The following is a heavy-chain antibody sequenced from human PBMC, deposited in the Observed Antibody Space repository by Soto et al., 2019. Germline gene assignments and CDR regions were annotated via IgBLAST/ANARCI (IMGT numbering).Heavy chain of an antibody. CDR3: ARPGRGFHYDSSGYYHFDY. J-gene: IGHJ4*02. V-gene: IGHV1-69*06. D-gene: IGHD3-22*01. Sequence: SVKVSCKASGGTFSSYAISWVRQAPGQGLEWMGGIIPIFGTANYAQKFQGRVTITADKSTSTAYMELSSLRSEDTAVYYCARPGRGFHYDSSGYYHFDYWGQGTLVTVS. CDR2: IIPIFGTA. CDR1: GGTFSSYA.